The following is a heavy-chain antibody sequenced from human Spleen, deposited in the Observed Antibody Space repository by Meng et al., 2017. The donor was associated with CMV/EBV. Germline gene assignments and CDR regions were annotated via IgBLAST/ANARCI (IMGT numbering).Heavy chain of an antibody. CDR1: GYAFTDYY. CDR2: INPNTGDT. D-gene: IGHD7-27*01. Sequence: QVQLVQSGAEVKKPGASVKASCKSSGYAFTDYYIHWVRQAPGKGLEWMGRINPNTGDTNYAPKFQGRVTMTRDTSIRTAYMELRRLRSDDTAVYYCARSRTGVFGYFELWGRGTLVTVSS. V-gene: IGHV1-2*06. J-gene: IGHJ2*01. CDR3: ARSRTGVFGYFEL.